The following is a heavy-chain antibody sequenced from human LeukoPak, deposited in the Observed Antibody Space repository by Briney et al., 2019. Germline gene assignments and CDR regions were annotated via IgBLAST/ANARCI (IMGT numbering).Heavy chain of an antibody. J-gene: IGHJ4*02. D-gene: IGHD1-7*01. Sequence: PSETLSLTCTVSGGSIRSSYYYWGWIRQPPGKGLEWIGSIYDSGSTYYNPSLKSRVTISVDTSKNQFSLKLNSVTASDTAMYYCATKKWNYYFDYWGQGTLVSVSS. CDR1: GGSIRSSYYY. CDR3: ATKKWNYYFDY. CDR2: IYDSGST. V-gene: IGHV4-39*01.